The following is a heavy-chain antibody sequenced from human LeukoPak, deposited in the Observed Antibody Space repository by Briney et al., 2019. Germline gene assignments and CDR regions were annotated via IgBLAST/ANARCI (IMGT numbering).Heavy chain of an antibody. CDR1: GGTFSSYA. Sequence: GASVKVSCKASGGTFSSYAISWVRQAPGQGLEWMGRIIPILGIANYAQKFQGRVTITADKSTSTAYMELSSLRSEDTAVYYCARHKLIFYYDISTGYDAFDIWGQGTMVTVSS. J-gene: IGHJ3*02. D-gene: IGHD3-9*01. V-gene: IGHV1-69*04. CDR3: ARHKLIFYYDISTGYDAFDI. CDR2: IIPILGIA.